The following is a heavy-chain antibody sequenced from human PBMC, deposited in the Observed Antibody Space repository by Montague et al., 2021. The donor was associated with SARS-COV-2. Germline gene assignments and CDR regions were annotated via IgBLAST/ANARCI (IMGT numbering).Heavy chain of an antibody. J-gene: IGHJ4*02. CDR2: IYYSGST. CDR1: GGSISSGGYY. D-gene: IGHD2-15*01. V-gene: IGHV4-31*03. Sequence: TLSLTCTVSGGSISSGGYYWSWIRQHPGKGLEWFGYIYYSGSTYYTPSLKSRVTISVDTAKNKFSLKLSSVTAADTAEYYCARLTAGFCSGGSCYWGTGFDYWGQGTLVTVSS. CDR3: ARLTAGFCSGGSCYWGTGFDY.